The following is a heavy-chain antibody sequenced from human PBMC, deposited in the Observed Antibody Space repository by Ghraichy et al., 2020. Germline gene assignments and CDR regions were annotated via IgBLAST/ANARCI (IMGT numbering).Heavy chain of an antibody. J-gene: IGHJ3*02. D-gene: IGHD3-10*01. CDR2: IYPGDSDT. CDR1: GYSFTSYW. CDR3: ARQRGVRGAFDI. V-gene: IGHV5-51*01. Sequence: GESLNISCKGSGYSFTSYWIGWVRQMPGKGPAWMGIIYPGDSDTRYSPSFQGQVTISVDKSVTTAYLQWSSLKASDTAIYYCARQRGVRGAFDIWGQGTMVTVSS.